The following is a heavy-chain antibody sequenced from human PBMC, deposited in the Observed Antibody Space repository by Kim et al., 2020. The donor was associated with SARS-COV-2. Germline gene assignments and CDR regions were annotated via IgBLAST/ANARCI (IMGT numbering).Heavy chain of an antibody. Sequence: GGSLRLSCAASGFTFSSYAMSWVRQAPGKGLEWVSAISGSGGSTYYADSVKGRFTISRDNSKNTLYLQMNSLRAEDTAVYYCAKRTSRLIVVVPAAAFDYWGQGTLVTVSS. V-gene: IGHV3-23*01. D-gene: IGHD2-2*01. CDR1: GFTFSSYA. CDR3: AKRTSRLIVVVPAAAFDY. J-gene: IGHJ4*02. CDR2: ISGSGGST.